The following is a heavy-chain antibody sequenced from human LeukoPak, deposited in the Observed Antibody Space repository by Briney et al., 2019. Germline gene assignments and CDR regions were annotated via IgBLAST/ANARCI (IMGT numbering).Heavy chain of an antibody. J-gene: IGHJ5*02. CDR3: ARDSGIAAAGNWFDP. D-gene: IGHD6-13*01. CDR2: VRYDSSNK. V-gene: IGHV3-30*02. CDR1: GFTFSSDA. Sequence: GGSLRLSCAASGFTFSSDAMSWVRQAPGKGLEWVAFVRYDSSNKYYADSVKGRFTVSRDNSKNMLYLQMNSLRAEDTAVYYCARDSGIAAAGNWFDPWGQGTLVTVSS.